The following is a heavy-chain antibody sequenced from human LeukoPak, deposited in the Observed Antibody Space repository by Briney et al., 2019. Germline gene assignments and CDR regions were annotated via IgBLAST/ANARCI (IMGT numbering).Heavy chain of an antibody. CDR2: ISSSSSYI. D-gene: IGHD5-24*01. V-gene: IGHV3-21*01. CDR3: ARERYGGAMTRLQIDY. Sequence: PGGSLRLSCAASGFTFSSYSMNWVRQAPGKGLEWVSSISSSSSYIYYADSVKGRFTISRDNAKNSLYLQMNSLRAEDTAVYYCARERYGGAMTRLQIDYWGQGTLVTVSS. CDR1: GFTFSSYS. J-gene: IGHJ4*02.